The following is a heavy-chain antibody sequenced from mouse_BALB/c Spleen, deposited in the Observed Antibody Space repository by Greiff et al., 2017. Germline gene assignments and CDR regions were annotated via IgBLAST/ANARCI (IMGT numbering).Heavy chain of an antibody. J-gene: IGHJ2*01. Sequence: EVQVVESGGGLVQPGGSLRLSCATSGFTFTDYYMSWVRQPPGKALEWLGFIRNKANGYTTEYSASVKGRFTISRDNSQSILYLQMNTLRAEDSATYYCARDPSYDYDAGYYFDYWGQGTTLTVSS. CDR3: ARDPSYDYDAGYYFDY. CDR1: GFTFTDYY. CDR2: IRNKANGYTT. V-gene: IGHV7-3*02. D-gene: IGHD2-4*01.